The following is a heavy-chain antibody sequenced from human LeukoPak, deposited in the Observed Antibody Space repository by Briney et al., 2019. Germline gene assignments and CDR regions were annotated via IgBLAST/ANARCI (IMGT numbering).Heavy chain of an antibody. V-gene: IGHV3-30-3*01. CDR3: ARDRGGSSWYVNYYYGMDV. CDR1: GFTFSSYA. Sequence: GGSLRLSCAASGFTFSSYAMHWVRQAPGKGLERVAVISYDGSNKYYADSVKGRFTISRDNSKNTLYLQMNSLRAEDTAVYYCARDRGGSSWYVNYYYGMDVWGQGTTVTVSS. D-gene: IGHD6-13*01. CDR2: ISYDGSNK. J-gene: IGHJ6*02.